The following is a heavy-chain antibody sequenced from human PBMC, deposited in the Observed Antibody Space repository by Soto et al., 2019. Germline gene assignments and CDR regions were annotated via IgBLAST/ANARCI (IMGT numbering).Heavy chain of an antibody. CDR3: ARVSRGITIFGVGIFXXNWFDP. V-gene: IGHV4-31*03. CDR1: GGSISSGGYY. D-gene: IGHD3-3*01. CDR2: IYYSGST. Sequence: SETLSLTCTVSGGSISSGGYYWSWIRQHPGKGLEWIGYIYYSGSTYYNPSLKSRVTISVDTSKNQFSLKLSSVTAADTAVYYCARVSRGITIFGVGIFXXNWFDPWGQGTLVTVSS. J-gene: IGHJ5*02.